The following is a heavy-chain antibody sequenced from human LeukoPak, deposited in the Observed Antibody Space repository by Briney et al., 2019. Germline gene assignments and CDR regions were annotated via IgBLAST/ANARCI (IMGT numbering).Heavy chain of an antibody. J-gene: IGHJ4*02. CDR2: IIPIFGTA. CDR1: GYTFTGYY. D-gene: IGHD1-20*01. CDR3: ARDITGTHTTFDY. V-gene: IGHV1-69*06. Sequence: SVKVSCKVSGYTFTGYYMHWVRQAPGQGLDWMGGIIPIFGTANYAQKFQGRVTITADKSTSTAYMELSSLRSEDTAVYYCARDITGTHTTFDYWGQGTLVTVSS.